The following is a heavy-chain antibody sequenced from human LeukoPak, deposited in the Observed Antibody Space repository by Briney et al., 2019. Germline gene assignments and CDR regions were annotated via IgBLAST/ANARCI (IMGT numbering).Heavy chain of an antibody. Sequence: PGGSLRLSCAASGFTFSSYAMSWVRQAPGKGLEWVANIKEDGSEKYYVDSVKGRFTISRENAKNSLYLQMNSLRAEDTAVYYCARGGYYSVYWGQGTLVTVSS. CDR2: IKEDGSEK. CDR1: GFTFSSYA. V-gene: IGHV3-7*05. J-gene: IGHJ4*02. CDR3: ARGGYYSVY. D-gene: IGHD3-3*01.